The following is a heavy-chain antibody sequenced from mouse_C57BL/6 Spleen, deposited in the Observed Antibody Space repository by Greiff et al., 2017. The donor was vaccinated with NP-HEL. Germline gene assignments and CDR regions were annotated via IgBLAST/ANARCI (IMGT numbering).Heavy chain of an antibody. CDR3: ARGRTSLAMDY. CDR2: IDPSDSET. V-gene: IGHV1-52*01. J-gene: IGHJ4*01. CDR1: GYTFTSYW. Sequence: QVQLKQPGAELVRPGSSVKLSCKASGYTFTSYWMHWVKQRPIQGLEWIGNIDPSDSETHYNQKFKDKATLTVDKPSSTAYMQLSSLTSEDSAVYYCARGRTSLAMDYWGQGTSVTVSS.